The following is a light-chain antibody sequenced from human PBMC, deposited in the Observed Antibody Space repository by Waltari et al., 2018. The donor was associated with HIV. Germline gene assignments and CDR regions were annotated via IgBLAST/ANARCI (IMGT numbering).Light chain of an antibody. CDR1: ALPKKY. J-gene: IGLJ2*01. V-gene: IGLV3-10*01. CDR3: YSTDSSGNHRV. CDR2: EDN. Sequence: SYELTQSPSVSVSPGQTARITCSGDALPKKYAFWYQQKSGQAPVLVIYEDNKRPSEIPERFSGSSSGTMATLTVSGAQLEDEADYYCYSTDSSGNHRVFGGGTKLTVL.